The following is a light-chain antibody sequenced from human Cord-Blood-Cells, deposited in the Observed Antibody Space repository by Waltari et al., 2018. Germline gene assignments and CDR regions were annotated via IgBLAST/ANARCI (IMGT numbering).Light chain of an antibody. V-gene: IGLV2-23*01. CDR3: CSYAGSNVV. J-gene: IGLJ2*01. CDR2: EGS. CDR1: SSDVGTYNL. Sequence: QSALTQPASVSGSPGQSITISCTGTSSDVGTYNLVSCYHQHPGKAPKPMIYEGSKRPSGVSNRFSGSKSGNTASLTISGLQAEDEADYYCCSYAGSNVVFGGGTKLTVL.